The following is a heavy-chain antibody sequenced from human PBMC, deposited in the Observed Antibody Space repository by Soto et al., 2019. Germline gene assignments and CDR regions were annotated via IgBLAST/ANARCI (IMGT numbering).Heavy chain of an antibody. CDR3: ARTSRYCSSTSCYYYYGMDV. V-gene: IGHV3-13*04. J-gene: IGHJ6*02. D-gene: IGHD2-2*01. Sequence: GGSLRLSCAASGFTFSSYDMHWVRQATGKGLEWVSAIGTAGDTYYPGSVKGRFTISRENAKNSLYLQMNSLRAGDTAVYYCARTSRYCSSTSCYYYYGMDVWGQGTTVTVSS. CDR2: IGTAGDT. CDR1: GFTFSSYD.